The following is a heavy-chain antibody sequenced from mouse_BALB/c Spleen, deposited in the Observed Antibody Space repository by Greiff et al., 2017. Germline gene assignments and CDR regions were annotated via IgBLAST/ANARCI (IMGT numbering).Heavy chain of an antibody. CDR3: ARDLITTDAMDY. V-gene: IGHV1S137*01. J-gene: IGHJ4*01. CDR2: ISTYYGDA. D-gene: IGHD2-4*01. CDR1: GYTFTDYA. Sequence: QVQLKESGAELVRPGVSVKISCKGSGYTFTDYAMHWVKQSHAKSLEWIGVISTYYGDASYNQKFKGKATMTVDKSSSTAYMELARLTSEDSAIYYCARDLITTDAMDYWGQGTSVTVSS.